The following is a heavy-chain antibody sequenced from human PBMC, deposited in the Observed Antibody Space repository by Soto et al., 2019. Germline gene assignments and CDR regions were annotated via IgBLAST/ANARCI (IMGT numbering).Heavy chain of an antibody. CDR2: ISGSGGST. J-gene: IGHJ4*02. V-gene: IGHV3-23*01. Sequence: GGSLRLSCAASGFTFSSYAMTWVRQAPGKGLEWVSTISGSGGSTYYADSVKGRFTFSRDNSNNTLNLQMNSPRAEDTAIYYCAKEAFAWGFFDFWGQGTLVTVSS. CDR1: GFTFSSYA. CDR3: AKEAFAWGFFDF. D-gene: IGHD3-9*01.